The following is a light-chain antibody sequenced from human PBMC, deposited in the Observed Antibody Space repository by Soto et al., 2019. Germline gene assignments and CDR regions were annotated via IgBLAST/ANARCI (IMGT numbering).Light chain of an antibody. Sequence: QSALTQPASVSGSPGQSITISCTGTSVGDYTYVSWYQQHPDKAPKVMIYEVSNRPSGVSNRFSGSKSGNTASLTISGLQAEDEADYYCSSYTSSNTWVFGGGTKLTVL. CDR3: SSYTSSNTWV. CDR2: EVS. CDR1: SVGDYTY. J-gene: IGLJ3*02. V-gene: IGLV2-14*01.